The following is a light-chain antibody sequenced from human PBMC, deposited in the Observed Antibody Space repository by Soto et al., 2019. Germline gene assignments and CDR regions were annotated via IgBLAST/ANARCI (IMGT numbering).Light chain of an antibody. CDR1: QGISDS. CDR2: EAS. Sequence: DIQMTQSPSTLSESVGDRVTITCRASQGISDSLAWYQQKPGKAPKLLIYEASSLKSGVPSRFSGSRSGTEYTLTISSLQPDDFATYYCQQYNGYWTFGQGTKVEIK. CDR3: QQYNGYWT. V-gene: IGKV1-5*03. J-gene: IGKJ1*01.